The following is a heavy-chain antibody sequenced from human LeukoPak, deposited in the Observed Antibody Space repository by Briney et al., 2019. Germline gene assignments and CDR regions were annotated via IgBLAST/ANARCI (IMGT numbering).Heavy chain of an antibody. D-gene: IGHD2-15*01. CDR3: ARWNPRSVVAATNWFDP. J-gene: IGHJ5*02. CDR2: IYSGGST. CDR1: GFTFSSYG. V-gene: IGHV3-66*01. Sequence: GGSLRLSCAASGFTFSSYGMHWVRQAPGKGLEWVSVIYSGGSTYYADSVKGRFTISRDNSKNTLYLQMNSLRAEDTAVYYCARWNPRSVVAATNWFDPWGQGTLVTVSS.